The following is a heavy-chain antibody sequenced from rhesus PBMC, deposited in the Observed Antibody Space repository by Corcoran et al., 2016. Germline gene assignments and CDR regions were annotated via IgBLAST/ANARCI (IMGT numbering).Heavy chain of an antibody. D-gene: IGHD6-31*01. CDR2: IYVSRGST. CDR1: GGSISGGYD. V-gene: IGHV4-76*01. Sequence: QVQLQESGPGVVKPSETLSLTCAVSGGSISGGYDWSWIRQPPGKGLEWIGYIYVSRGSTNYNQSLKNRVTILKDASKNEFSLKLSSVTAADTAVYYCARDRAAAGRFDYWGQGVLVTVSS. J-gene: IGHJ4*01. CDR3: ARDRAAAGRFDY.